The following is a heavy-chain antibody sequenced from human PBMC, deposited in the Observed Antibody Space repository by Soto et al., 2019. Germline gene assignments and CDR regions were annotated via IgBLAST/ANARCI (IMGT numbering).Heavy chain of an antibody. CDR3: ARDAEGELFPHDAFDI. CDR1: GFTFSSYS. V-gene: IGHV3-48*01. J-gene: IGHJ3*02. CDR2: ISSSSSTI. D-gene: IGHD3-10*01. Sequence: GGSLRLSCAASGFTFSSYSMNWVRQAPGKGLEWVSYISSSSSTIYYADSLKGRFTISRDNVKNSLYLPMNSLRAEDTAVYYCARDAEGELFPHDAFDIWGQGTMVTVSS.